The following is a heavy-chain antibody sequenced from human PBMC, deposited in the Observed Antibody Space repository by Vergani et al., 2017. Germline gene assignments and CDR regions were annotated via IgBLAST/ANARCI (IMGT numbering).Heavy chain of an antibody. V-gene: IGHV4-34*01. CDR1: GGSFSGYY. D-gene: IGHD2/OR15-2a*01. CDR2: INHSGST. Sequence: QVQLQQWGAGLLKPSETLSLTCAVYGGSFSGYYWSWIRQPPGKGLEWIGEINHSGSTNYNPSLKSRVTISVDTSKNQFSLTLTSVTAADTAVYYCARENPITHYFDYWGQGTLVTVSS. CDR3: ARENPITHYFDY. J-gene: IGHJ4*02.